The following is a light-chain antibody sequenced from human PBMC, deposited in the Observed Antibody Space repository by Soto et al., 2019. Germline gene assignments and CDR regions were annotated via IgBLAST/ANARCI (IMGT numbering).Light chain of an antibody. V-gene: IGLV2-14*01. Sequence: QSALTQPASVSGSPGQLITISCTGTSSDVGGYNYVSWYQQHAGFAPKLIIYEVSNRPSGVSNRFSGSKSGDTASLTISGLQAEDEADYYCSSYTSTNTLAVFGTGTKLTVL. J-gene: IGLJ1*01. CDR3: SSYTSTNTLAV. CDR2: EVS. CDR1: SSDVGGYNY.